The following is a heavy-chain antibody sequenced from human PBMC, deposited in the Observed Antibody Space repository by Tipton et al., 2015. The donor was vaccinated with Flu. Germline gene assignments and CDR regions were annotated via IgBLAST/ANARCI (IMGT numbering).Heavy chain of an antibody. V-gene: IGHV4-38-2*02. Sequence: TLSLTCTIYGDSISSRYYWGWIRQPPGKGLEWIGNIYRTGSTYHNPSLRSRVTMSVDTSNNQFSLKVFSVTAADTAVYYCARHTGDSVRGVIDYWGQGTLVTVSS. CDR1: GDSISSRYY. J-gene: IGHJ4*02. CDR3: ARHTGDSVRGVIDY. D-gene: IGHD3-10*02. CDR2: IYRTGST.